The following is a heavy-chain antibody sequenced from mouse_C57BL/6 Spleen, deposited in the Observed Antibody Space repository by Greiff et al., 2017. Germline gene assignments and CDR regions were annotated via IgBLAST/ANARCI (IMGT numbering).Heavy chain of an antibody. CDR2: ISDGGSYT. Sequence: EVQLVESGGGLVKPGGSLKLSCAASGFTFSSYAMSWVRQTPEKRLEWVATISDGGSYTYFPDNVKGRFTISRDNAKNNRYLQMSQLKSEDTAMYCCARDEDDPLYAMDYWGQGTSVTVSS. CDR1: GFTFSSYA. D-gene: IGHD2-12*01. J-gene: IGHJ4*01. V-gene: IGHV5-4*01. CDR3: ARDEDDPLYAMDY.